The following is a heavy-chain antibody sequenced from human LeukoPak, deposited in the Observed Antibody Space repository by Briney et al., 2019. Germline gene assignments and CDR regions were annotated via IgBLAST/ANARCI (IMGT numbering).Heavy chain of an antibody. CDR2: IYPDDSDT. CDR1: GYKFNAYW. J-gene: IGHJ4*02. CDR3: ARLNYGSASYFDY. D-gene: IGHD3-10*01. V-gene: IGHV5-51*01. Sequence: GESLKISCKGSGYKFNAYWIAWVRQMPGKGLEWMGIIYPDDSDTRYSPSLQGQVTISADKSITTAYLQWSSLEASDTAIYYCARLNYGSASYFDYWGQGTLVTVSS.